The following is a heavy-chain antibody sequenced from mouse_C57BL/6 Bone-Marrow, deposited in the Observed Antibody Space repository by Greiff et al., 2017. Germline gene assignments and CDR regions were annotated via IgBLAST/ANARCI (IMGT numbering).Heavy chain of an antibody. D-gene: IGHD4-1*01. CDR1: GFNINDYY. CDR3: AAWDCGFAY. CDR2: IDPEDGDT. Sequence: EVQLQQSGAELVRPGASVKMSCTASGFNINDYYMHWVKQRPEQGLEWIGRIDPEDGDTEYDPKFQGKATMTADTSSNTAYLQLSSLTSEDTAVYYCAAWDCGFAYWGQGTLVTVSA. V-gene: IGHV14-1*01. J-gene: IGHJ3*01.